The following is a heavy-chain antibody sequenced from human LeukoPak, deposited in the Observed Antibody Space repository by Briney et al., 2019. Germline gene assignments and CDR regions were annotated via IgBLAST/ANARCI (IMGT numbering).Heavy chain of an antibody. V-gene: IGHV1-2*02. CDR2: INPNSGGT. CDR1: GYTFTGYY. CDR3: ARAATAKYWGSGDY. D-gene: IGHD3-16*01. J-gene: IGHJ4*02. Sequence: ASVKVSCKASGYTFTGYYMHWVRQAPGQGLEWMGWINPNSGGTNYAQKFQGRVTMTRDTSISTAYMELSRLRSDDTAVYYCARAATAKYWGSGDYWGQGTLVTVSS.